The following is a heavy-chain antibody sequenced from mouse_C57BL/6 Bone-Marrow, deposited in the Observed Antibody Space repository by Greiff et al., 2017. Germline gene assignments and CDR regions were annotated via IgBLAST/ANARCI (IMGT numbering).Heavy chain of an antibody. CDR3: ARGGWFPWLAY. CDR2: IHPNSGST. V-gene: IGHV1-64*01. D-gene: IGHD2-3*01. CDR1: GYTFTSYW. J-gene: IGHJ3*01. Sequence: QVQLQQPGAELVKPGASVKLSCKASGYTFTSYWMHWVKQRPGQGLEWIGMIHPNSGSTNYNEKFKSKATLTVDKSSSTAYMQLSSLTSEDSAVYDCARGGWFPWLAYWGQGTLVTVSA.